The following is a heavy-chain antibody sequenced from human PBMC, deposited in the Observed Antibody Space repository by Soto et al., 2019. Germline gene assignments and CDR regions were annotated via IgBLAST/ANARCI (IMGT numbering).Heavy chain of an antibody. CDR2: IWYDGSDK. CDR1: GFTFSNYA. D-gene: IGHD4-17*01. J-gene: IGHJ6*03. CDR3: ARDSGGDYHNYYMDV. Sequence: QMQLVESGGGVVQPGTSLRISCAASGFTFSNYAMHWVRQAPGKGLEWVTIIWYDGSDKNYGDSVKGRFTISRDNSKNTLYLQMTSLRVEDTGVYYCARDSGGDYHNYYMDVWGKGTTVTVSS. V-gene: IGHV3-33*01.